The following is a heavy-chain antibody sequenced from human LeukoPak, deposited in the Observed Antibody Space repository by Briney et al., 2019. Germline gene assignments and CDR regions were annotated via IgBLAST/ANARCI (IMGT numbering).Heavy chain of an antibody. J-gene: IGHJ4*02. CDR2: IYYSGST. CDR3: ARVRTGGVGCSYYYDSSGYFDY. Sequence: PSETLSLTCTVSGGSISSYYWSWIRQPPGKGLEWIGYIYYSGSTNYNPSLKSRVTISVDTSKNQFSLKLSSVTAADTSVYYCARVRTGGVGCSYYYDSSGYFDYWGQGTLVTVSS. CDR1: GGSISSYY. V-gene: IGHV4-59*01. D-gene: IGHD3-22*01.